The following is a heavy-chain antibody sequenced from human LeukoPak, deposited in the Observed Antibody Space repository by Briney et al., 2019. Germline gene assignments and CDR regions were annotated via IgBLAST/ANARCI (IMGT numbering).Heavy chain of an antibody. CDR1: GYTFTSYY. Sequence: ASVKVSCKASGYTFTSYYMHWVRQAPGQGLEWMGIINPSGGSTSYAQKFQGRVTMTRDTSTSTVYMELSSLRSEDTAVYYCARDYYDRSGYWEFDYWGQGTLVTVSS. CDR3: ARDYYDRSGYWEFDY. CDR2: INPSGGST. J-gene: IGHJ4*02. V-gene: IGHV1-46*01. D-gene: IGHD3-22*01.